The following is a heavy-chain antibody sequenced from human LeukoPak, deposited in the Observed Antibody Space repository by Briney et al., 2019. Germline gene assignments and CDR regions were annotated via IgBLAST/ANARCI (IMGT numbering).Heavy chain of an antibody. CDR2: IKQDGSEK. D-gene: IGHD3-3*01. Sequence: GGSLRLSCAASGFTFSSYAMSWVRQAPGKGLEWVANIKQDGSEKYYVDSVKGRFTISRDNAKNSLYLQMNSLRAEDTAVYYCARDNEDYDFWSGYYEIRFDPWGQGTLVTVSS. CDR3: ARDNEDYDFWSGYYEIRFDP. J-gene: IGHJ5*02. V-gene: IGHV3-7*01. CDR1: GFTFSSYA.